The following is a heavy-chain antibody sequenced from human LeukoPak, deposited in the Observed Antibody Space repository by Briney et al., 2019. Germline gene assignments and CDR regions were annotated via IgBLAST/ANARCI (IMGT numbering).Heavy chain of an antibody. CDR2: IYSGGST. Sequence: PGGSLRLSCAASGFTVSSNYMSWVRQAPGKGLEWVSVIYSGGSTYYADSVKGRFTISRDNSKNTLYLQMNSLRAGDTAVYYCASPYSSRWYNFDYWGQGTLVTVSS. J-gene: IGHJ4*02. V-gene: IGHV3-66*01. D-gene: IGHD6-13*01. CDR1: GFTVSSNY. CDR3: ASPYSSRWYNFDY.